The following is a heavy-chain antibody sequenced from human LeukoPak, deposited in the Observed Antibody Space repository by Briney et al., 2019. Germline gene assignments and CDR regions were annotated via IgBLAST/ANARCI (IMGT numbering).Heavy chain of an antibody. CDR1: GGSISSSNW. J-gene: IGHJ4*02. Sequence: SETLSHTCAVSGGSISSSNWWSWIRQPPGKGLEWIGEINHSGSTNYNPSLKSRVTISVDTSKDQFSLKLSSVTAADTAVYYCASYRRGLFDYWGQGTLVTVSS. CDR3: ASYRRGLFDY. CDR2: INHSGST. D-gene: IGHD3-10*01. V-gene: IGHV4-4*02.